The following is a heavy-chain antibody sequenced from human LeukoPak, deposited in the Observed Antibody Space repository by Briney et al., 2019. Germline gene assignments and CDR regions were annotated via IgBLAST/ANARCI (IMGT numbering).Heavy chain of an antibody. CDR1: GFTFSSYW. D-gene: IGHD2-2*01. CDR3: ARDKYCSSTSCYLLDY. CDR2: INSDGSST. J-gene: IGHJ4*02. V-gene: IGHV3-74*01. Sequence: GGSLRLSCAAAGFTFSSYWMHWVRQAPGKGLVWVSRINSDGSSTSYADSVKGRFTISSDNAKNTRYLQMNSLRAEDTAVYYCARDKYCSSTSCYLLDYWGQGTLVTVSS.